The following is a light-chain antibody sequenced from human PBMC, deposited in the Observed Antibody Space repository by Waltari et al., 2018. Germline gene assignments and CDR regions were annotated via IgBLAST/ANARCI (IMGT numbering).Light chain of an antibody. J-gene: IGKJ4*01. Sequence: EIVLTQSPATLSLSPGEGLTLPCRASHRVGSALAWYQQKPGQAPRLLISDASNRATGIPARFSGSGSGTDFTLTIITLEPEDFAVYYCQQRSNWPLTFGGGTKVEIK. V-gene: IGKV3-11*01. CDR3: QQRSNWPLT. CDR1: HRVGSA. CDR2: DAS.